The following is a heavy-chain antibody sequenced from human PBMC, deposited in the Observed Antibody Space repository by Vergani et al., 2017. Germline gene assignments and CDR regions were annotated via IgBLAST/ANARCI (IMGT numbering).Heavy chain of an antibody. Sequence: EVQLVQSGEEMKKPGESLKISCKGYGYSFTDYWIGWVRQRPGRGLEWMGIIYPGDSEVKSNPTFRGQVIFSVDTSVNTAYLQWRSLQASDTATYFCASGGHGSENGGALQLWGQGTNITVSS. CDR2: IYPGDSEV. D-gene: IGHD3-10*01. J-gene: IGHJ3*01. CDR1: GYSFTDYW. CDR3: ASGGHGSENGGALQL. V-gene: IGHV5-51*03.